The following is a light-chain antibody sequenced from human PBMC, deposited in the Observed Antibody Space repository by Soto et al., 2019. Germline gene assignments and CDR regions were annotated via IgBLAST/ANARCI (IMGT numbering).Light chain of an antibody. CDR1: SSDVGAYNF. V-gene: IGLV2-14*01. CDR2: EVS. CDR3: ISYKTDDTFL. Sequence: QSVLTQPASVSGSPGQSITISCTGTSSDVGAYNFVSWYQHHPDKAPKLMISEVSNRPSGVSDRFSGSKSGNTASLTISGLQAEDEAEYFCISYKTDDTFLFGTGTKV. J-gene: IGLJ1*01.